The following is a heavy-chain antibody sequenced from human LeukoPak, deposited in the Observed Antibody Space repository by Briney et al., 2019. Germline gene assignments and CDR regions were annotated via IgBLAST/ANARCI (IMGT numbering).Heavy chain of an antibody. CDR1: GFTFSSYA. J-gene: IGHJ6*03. CDR3: AKKQQLGGYYYYYMDV. V-gene: IGHV3-23*01. Sequence: PGGSLRLSCAASGFTFSSYAMTWVRQAPGKGLEWISTISGSGGSTYYAVSVKGRFTISRDNSNNTLYLQMNSLRAEDTAVYYCAKKQQLGGYYYYYMDVWGKGTTVTVSS. CDR2: ISGSGGST. D-gene: IGHD6-13*01.